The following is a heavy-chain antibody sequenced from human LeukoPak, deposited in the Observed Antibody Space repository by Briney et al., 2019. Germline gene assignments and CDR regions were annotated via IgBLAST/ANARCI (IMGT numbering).Heavy chain of an antibody. CDR3: AKDVGGYSSSWYAPGRVY. J-gene: IGHJ4*02. D-gene: IGHD6-13*01. Sequence: GGSLRLSCAASGFTFSSYGMHWVRQAPGKGLEWVAFIRYDGSNKYYADSVKGRFTISRDNSKNTLYLQMNSLRAEDTAVYYCAKDVGGYSSSWYAPGRVYWGQGTLVTVSS. V-gene: IGHV3-30*02. CDR1: GFTFSSYG. CDR2: IRYDGSNK.